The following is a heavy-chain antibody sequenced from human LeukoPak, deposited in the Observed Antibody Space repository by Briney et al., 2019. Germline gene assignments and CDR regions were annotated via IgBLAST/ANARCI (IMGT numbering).Heavy chain of an antibody. D-gene: IGHD6-13*01. CDR1: GGXITHYY. J-gene: IGHJ4*02. Sequence: SETLSLSCSVSGGXITHYYWSWIRQPPGKGLEWIGYIYYSGSTNYNPSLKTRVTISVDTSKNQFSLKLSSVTAADTAVYYCARHWETSSWYVDYWGQGTLVTVSS. V-gene: IGHV4-59*08. CDR3: ARHWETSSWYVDY. CDR2: IYYSGST.